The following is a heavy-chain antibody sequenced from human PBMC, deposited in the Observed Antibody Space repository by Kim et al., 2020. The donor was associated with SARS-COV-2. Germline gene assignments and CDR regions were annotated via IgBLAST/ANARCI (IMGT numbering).Heavy chain of an antibody. D-gene: IGHD3-16*02. J-gene: IGHJ2*01. CDR3: AEDIMGGCIEIYF. Sequence: GGSLRLSCAASGFTFSSYAMHWVRQAPGKGLEWVAVISYDGSNKYYAASKKGRFTSSGDNYKNTPRLQRTSLGADATAVYCSAEDIMGGCIEIYF. V-gene: IGHV3-30*18. CDR1: GFTFSSYA. CDR2: ISYDGSNK.